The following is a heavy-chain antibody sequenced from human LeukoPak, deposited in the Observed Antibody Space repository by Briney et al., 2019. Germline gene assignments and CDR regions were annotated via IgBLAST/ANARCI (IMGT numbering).Heavy chain of an antibody. CDR1: GFTFSSHW. CDR2: IKADGGVE. D-gene: IGHD6-19*01. V-gene: IGHV3-7*03. CDR3: ARDSRWLLDY. J-gene: IGHJ4*02. Sequence: GGSLRLSCTASGFTFSSHWMTWVRQPPGKGLEWVANIKADGGVEYYVDSVKGRFTISRDNTKNALYLQMNNLRADDTAVYFCARDSRWLLDYWGQGTLITVSS.